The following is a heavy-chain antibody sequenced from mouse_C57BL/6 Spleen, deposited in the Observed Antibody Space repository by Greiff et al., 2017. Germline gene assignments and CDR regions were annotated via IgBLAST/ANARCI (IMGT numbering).Heavy chain of an antibody. CDR3: ARSGYDYDLYWYFDV. CDR2: IDPNSGGT. Sequence: QVHVKQSGAELVKPGASVKLSCKASGYTFTSYWMHWVKQRPGRGLEWIGRIDPNSGGTKYNEKFKSKATLTVDKPSSTAYMQLSSLTSEDSAVYYCARSGYDYDLYWYFDVWGTGTTVTVSS. J-gene: IGHJ1*03. D-gene: IGHD2-4*01. CDR1: GYTFTSYW. V-gene: IGHV1-72*01.